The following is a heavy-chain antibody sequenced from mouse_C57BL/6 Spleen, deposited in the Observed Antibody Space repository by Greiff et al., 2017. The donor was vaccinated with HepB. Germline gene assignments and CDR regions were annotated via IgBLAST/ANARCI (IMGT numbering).Heavy chain of an antibody. V-gene: IGHV1-80*01. D-gene: IGHD1-1*01. CDR3: ARKAGLLNYWYFDV. CDR1: GYAFSSYW. Sequence: QVHVKQSGAELVKPGASVKISCKASGYAFSSYWMNWVKQRPGRGLEWIGQIYPGDGDTNYNGKFKGKATLTADKSSSTAYMQLSSLTSEDSAVYFCARKAGLLNYWYFDVWGTGTTVTVSS. CDR2: IYPGDGDT. J-gene: IGHJ1*03.